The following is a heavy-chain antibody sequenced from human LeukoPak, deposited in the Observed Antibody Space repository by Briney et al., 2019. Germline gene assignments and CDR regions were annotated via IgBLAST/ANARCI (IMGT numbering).Heavy chain of an antibody. Sequence: PGRSLRLSCAVSGFTFSSYALHWVRQAPGKGLEWVAIISYDGSNSYYADSVKGRFTISRDNSKNTLYLQMNSLRAEDTAVYYCANPGGLTGTKVRFDPWGQGTLVTVSS. CDR3: ANPGGLTGTKVRFDP. J-gene: IGHJ5*02. CDR2: ISYDGSNS. V-gene: IGHV3-30-3*01. D-gene: IGHD1-20*01. CDR1: GFTFSSYA.